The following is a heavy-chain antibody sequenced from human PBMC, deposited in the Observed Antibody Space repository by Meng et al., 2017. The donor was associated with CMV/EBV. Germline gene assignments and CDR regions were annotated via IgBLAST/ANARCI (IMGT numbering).Heavy chain of an antibody. Sequence: SCAASGFTFSGSAMHWVRQASGKGLEWVGRIRSKANSYATAYAASVKGRFTISRDDSKNTAYLQMNSLKTEDTAVYYCTRQRSRVFDYWGQGTLVTVS. CDR2: IRSKANSYAT. J-gene: IGHJ4*02. CDR3: TRQRSRVFDY. D-gene: IGHD3-3*01. V-gene: IGHV3-73*01. CDR1: GFTFSGSA.